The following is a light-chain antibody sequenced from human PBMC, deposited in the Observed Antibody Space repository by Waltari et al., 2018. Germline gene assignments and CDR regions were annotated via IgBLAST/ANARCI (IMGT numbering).Light chain of an antibody. CDR3: KQRDSIPPQFT. Sequence: DIQMAQSPSSLSASVGDRVTITCRASQSIASYLNWYQQKPGKAPKLLIYAASTRQSGVPSGISGSGYGTEFTLTISSLQPEDFVTYYCKQRDSIPPQFTCGPGTKVDIK. J-gene: IGKJ3*01. CDR2: AAS. V-gene: IGKV1-39*01. CDR1: QSIASY.